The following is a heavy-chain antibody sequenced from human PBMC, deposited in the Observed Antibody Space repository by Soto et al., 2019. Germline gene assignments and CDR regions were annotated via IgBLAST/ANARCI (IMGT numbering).Heavy chain of an antibody. D-gene: IGHD3-3*01. CDR2: IYYSGST. CDR1: GGSISSSSYY. CDR3: ALEGVTIFGVVTPADV. J-gene: IGHJ6*04. V-gene: IGHV4-39*01. Sequence: PSETLSLTCTVSGGSISSSSYYWGWIRQPPGKGLEWIGSIYYSGSTYYNPSLKSRVTISVDTSKNQFSLKLSSVTAADTAVYYCALEGVTIFGVVTPADVWGKGTTVTVSS.